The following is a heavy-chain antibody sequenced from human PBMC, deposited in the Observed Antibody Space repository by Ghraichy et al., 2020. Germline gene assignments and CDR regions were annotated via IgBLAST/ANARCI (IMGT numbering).Heavy chain of an antibody. CDR3: ARGYSYGNFDY. Sequence: SETLSLTCTVSGGFISTYYLNWFRPPPEKGLEWIGYVYYSGSTDYNPSLKSRVTISVDTSKNQFSLKLSSVTAADTAVYYCARGYSYGNFDYWGQGTLVTVSS. CDR1: GGFISTYY. CDR2: VYYSGST. D-gene: IGHD5-18*01. J-gene: IGHJ4*02. V-gene: IGHV4-59*01.